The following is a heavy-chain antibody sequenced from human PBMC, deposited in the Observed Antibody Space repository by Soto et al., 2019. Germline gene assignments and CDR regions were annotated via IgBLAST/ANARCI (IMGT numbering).Heavy chain of an antibody. D-gene: IGHD3-10*01. CDR3: ARLLWSRGDWFDP. J-gene: IGHJ5*02. V-gene: IGHV4-39*01. Sequence: SETLSLTCSVFSGSISTSNYYWGWIRQPPGKGLEWLGSIFYSGSIYDNPSLKSRVSMSIDTSKKQFSLKLTSVTAADTAVYYCARLLWSRGDWFDPWGQGTLVTVSS. CDR1: SGSISTSNYY. CDR2: IFYSGSI.